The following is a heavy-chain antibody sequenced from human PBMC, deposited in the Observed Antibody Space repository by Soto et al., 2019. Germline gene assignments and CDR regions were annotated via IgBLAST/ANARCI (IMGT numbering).Heavy chain of an antibody. D-gene: IGHD3-9*01. CDR1: GFTFDDYA. V-gene: IGHV3-9*01. J-gene: IGHJ6*02. Sequence: EVQLVESGGGLVQPGRSLRLSCAASGFTFDDYAMHWVRQAPGKGLEWVSGISWNSGSIGYADSVKGRFTIYRDDAKNSLYLQMNSLRAEDTALYYCAKASVPYYDILTGYGMDVWGQGTQGTGSS. CDR3: AKASVPYYDILTGYGMDV. CDR2: ISWNSGSI.